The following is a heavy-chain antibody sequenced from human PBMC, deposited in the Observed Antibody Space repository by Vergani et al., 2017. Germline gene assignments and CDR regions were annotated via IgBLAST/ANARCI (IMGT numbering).Heavy chain of an antibody. D-gene: IGHD3-10*01. CDR3: ARGHIVRGVYRWFDP. Sequence: QVQLVQSGAEVKKPGASVKVSCKASGYTFTSYDINWVRQATGQGLEWMGWMNPNSGNTGYAQKFQGRVTITRNTSISTAYLEVNSLRSEDTAVYYCARGHIVRGVYRWFDPWGQGTLVTVSS. CDR2: MNPNSGNT. J-gene: IGHJ5*02. CDR1: GYTFTSYD. V-gene: IGHV1-8*03.